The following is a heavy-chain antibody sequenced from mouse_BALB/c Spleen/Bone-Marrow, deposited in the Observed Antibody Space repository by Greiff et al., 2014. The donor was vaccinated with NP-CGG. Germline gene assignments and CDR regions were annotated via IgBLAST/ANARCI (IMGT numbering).Heavy chain of an antibody. CDR3: AGKGNYYGSIAMGY. V-gene: IGHV1S81*02. J-gene: IGHJ4*01. CDR1: GYTFTSYW. CDR2: INPSNGRT. D-gene: IGHD1-1*01. Sequence: QVKLQQSGAELVKPGASVKLSCKASGYTFTSYWMHWVKQRPGQGLEWIGEINPSNGRTNYNEKFKSKATQTVYKSSSTAYMQLSSLTSDGSAVYYCAGKGNYYGSIAMGYRGQGTSVTSST.